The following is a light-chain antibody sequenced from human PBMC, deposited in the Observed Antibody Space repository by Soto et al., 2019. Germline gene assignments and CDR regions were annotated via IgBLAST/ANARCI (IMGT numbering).Light chain of an antibody. J-gene: IGLJ1*01. V-gene: IGLV2-14*01. CDR1: SSDVGGYDY. CDR3: SSFTSSTTRV. CDR2: DVS. Sequence: QSALTQPASVSGSPGQSITISCTGSSSDVGGYDYVSWYQQYPGKAPKLMIYDVSNRPSGVSNRFSGSKSGNTASLTISGLQADDEADYYCSSFTSSTTRVFGTGTKVNVL.